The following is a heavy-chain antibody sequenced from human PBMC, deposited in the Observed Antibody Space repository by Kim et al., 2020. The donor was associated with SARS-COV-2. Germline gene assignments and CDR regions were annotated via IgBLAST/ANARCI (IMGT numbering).Heavy chain of an antibody. Sequence: QKFQGSGTITADESTSTAYMELSSLRSEDTAVYYCARATYDSSGYYSYFDYWGQGTLVTVSS. J-gene: IGHJ4*02. V-gene: IGHV1-69*01. CDR3: ARATYDSSGYYSYFDY. D-gene: IGHD3-22*01.